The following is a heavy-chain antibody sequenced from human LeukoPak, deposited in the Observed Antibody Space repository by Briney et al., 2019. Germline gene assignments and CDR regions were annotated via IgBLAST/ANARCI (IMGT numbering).Heavy chain of an antibody. D-gene: IGHD3-10*02. CDR1: GFTFSSDG. V-gene: IGHV3-30*18. J-gene: IGHJ4*02. CDR3: AKDHFVRGVIGY. Sequence: GGSLRLSCAASGFTFSSDGMHWVRQAPGKGLEWVAIISYDENSKSYADSVKGRFTISRDNSKNTLYLQMNSLRAEDTAVYYCAKDHFVRGVIGYWGQGTLVTVSS. CDR2: ISYDENSK.